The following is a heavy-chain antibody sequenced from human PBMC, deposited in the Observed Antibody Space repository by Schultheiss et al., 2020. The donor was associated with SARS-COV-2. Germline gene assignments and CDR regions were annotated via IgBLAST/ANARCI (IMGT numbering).Heavy chain of an antibody. CDR1: GFTFSSYA. J-gene: IGHJ4*02. CDR3: ARDCSGGSCQY. CDR2: ISSNGGST. Sequence: GGSLRLSCSASGFTFSSYAMHWVRQAPGKGLEYVSAISSNGGSTYYADSVKGRFTISRDNSKNTLYLQMNSLRAEDTAVYYCARDCSGGSCQYWGQGTLVTVSS. V-gene: IGHV3-64*04. D-gene: IGHD2-15*01.